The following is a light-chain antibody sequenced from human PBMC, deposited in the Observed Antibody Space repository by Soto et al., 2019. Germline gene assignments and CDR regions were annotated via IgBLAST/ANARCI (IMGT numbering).Light chain of an antibody. Sequence: FLTQSPATLSLSPGERATLSCRASQDVGTYVAWYQVRGGQAPRLLISGASKRATGIPERINGGGSGADFTLTINSLESEDFGVYFCQQGGNWPVTFGQATRVEIK. V-gene: IGKV3D-11*01. J-gene: IGKJ5*01. CDR2: GAS. CDR1: QDVGTY. CDR3: QQGGNWPVT.